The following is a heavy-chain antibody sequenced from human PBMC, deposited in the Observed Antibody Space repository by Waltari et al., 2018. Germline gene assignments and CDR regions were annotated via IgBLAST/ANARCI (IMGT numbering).Heavy chain of an antibody. D-gene: IGHD3-3*01. CDR1: GGSVSSGSYY. CDR2: IYYSGST. J-gene: IGHJ6*02. Sequence: QVQLQESGPGLVKPSATLSLTCTVSGGSVSSGSYYWSWIRQPPGKGLEWIGYIYYSGSTNDNPARKSRVTKAVETSKNQCYLKLSSVTAADTAVYYWARSPYYDFWSGYEGGYYYYYGMDVWGQGTTVTVSS. V-gene: IGHV4-61*01. CDR3: ARSPYYDFWSGYEGGYYYYYGMDV.